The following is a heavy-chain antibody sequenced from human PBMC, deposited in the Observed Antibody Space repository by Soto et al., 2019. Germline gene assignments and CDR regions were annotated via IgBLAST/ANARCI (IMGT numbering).Heavy chain of an antibody. V-gene: IGHV4-39*01. D-gene: IGHD1-26*01. J-gene: IGHJ5*02. CDR3: GPRGSDFYDNWFDP. CDR1: GGSISSSRYY. Sequence: PSETLSLTCTVSGGSISSSRYYWGWIRQPPGKGLEWIGSIYYSGSTYYNPSLKSRVTISVDTSKNQFSLKLSSVTAADTAVYYCGPRGSDFYDNWFDPWGQGTLVTVSS. CDR2: IYYSGST.